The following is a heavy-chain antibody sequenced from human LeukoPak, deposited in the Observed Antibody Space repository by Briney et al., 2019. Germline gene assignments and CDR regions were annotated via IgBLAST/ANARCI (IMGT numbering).Heavy chain of an antibody. CDR3: ARDGHGASWYY. CDR2: IKQDGSEK. CDR1: GFTPSSYW. J-gene: IGHJ4*02. V-gene: IGHV3-7*01. Sequence: GGSLRLSCAASGFTPSSYWMSSVRHAPGKRLEWGANIKQDGSEKYYVDSVKGRFTISRDNAKNSLYLQMNSLGVDDTAVYYCARDGHGASWYYWGQGTLVTVSS. D-gene: IGHD6-13*01.